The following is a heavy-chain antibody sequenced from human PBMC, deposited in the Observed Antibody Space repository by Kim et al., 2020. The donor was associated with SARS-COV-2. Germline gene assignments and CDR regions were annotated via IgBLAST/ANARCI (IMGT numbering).Heavy chain of an antibody. V-gene: IGHV3-21*01. J-gene: IGHJ6*02. CDR3: ARDLVRSGGVDV. Sequence: GGSLRLSCAASGFTFSGYSMTWVRQAPGKGLEWVSSISSSSNYIYYADSVKGRFTISRDNAKNSLYLHMNSLRAEDTAVYYCARDLVRSGGVDVWGQGTTVTVSS. CDR2: ISSSSNYI. D-gene: IGHD3-3*01. CDR1: GFTFSGYS.